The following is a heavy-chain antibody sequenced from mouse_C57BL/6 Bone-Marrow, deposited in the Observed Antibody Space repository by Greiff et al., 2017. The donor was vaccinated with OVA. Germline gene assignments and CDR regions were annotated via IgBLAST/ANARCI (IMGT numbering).Heavy chain of an antibody. Sequence: VKLMESGAELVKPGASVKLSCKASGYTFTEYTIHWVKQRPGQGLEWIGWFYPGSGSTRYNEKFKGKATLTADKSSSTVYMELSSLTSDDSAVYYCARDEIPYYYGGGYFDVWGKGTTVTVSA. V-gene: IGHV1-62-2*01. CDR1: GYTFTEYT. CDR2: FYPGSGST. CDR3: ARDEIPYYYGGGYFDV. J-gene: IGHJ1*03. D-gene: IGHD1-1*01.